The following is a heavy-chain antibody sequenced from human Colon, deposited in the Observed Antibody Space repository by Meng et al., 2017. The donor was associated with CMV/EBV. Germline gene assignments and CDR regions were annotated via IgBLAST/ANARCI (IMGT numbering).Heavy chain of an antibody. D-gene: IGHD2-2*01. CDR2: ISSAGIYT. CDR3: SRGQDFVVVPTPKNFFDP. V-gene: IGHV3-21*06. CDR1: GFTFNNYW. J-gene: IGHJ5*02. Sequence: GGSLRLSCAASGFTFNNYWMHWVRQPPGGGLEWIATISSAGIYTYYAASVKGRFTISRDNAKSTVFLQMNSLRAEDTAVYYCSRGQDFVVVPTPKNFFDPWGQGTLVTVSS.